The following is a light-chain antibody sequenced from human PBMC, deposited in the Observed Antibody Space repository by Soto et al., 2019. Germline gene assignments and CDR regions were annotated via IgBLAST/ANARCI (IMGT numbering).Light chain of an antibody. CDR2: EVS. J-gene: IGLJ1*01. Sequence: QSALTQPPSASGSPGQSVTISCTGTSSDVGNYNFVSWYQQHPGKAPKLMIFEVSKRPSGVPDRFSGSKSGNTASLTVSGLQAEDEADYYCSSLAANHKHYLFGTGTKLTVL. CDR1: SSDVGNYNF. V-gene: IGLV2-8*01. CDR3: SSLAANHKHYL.